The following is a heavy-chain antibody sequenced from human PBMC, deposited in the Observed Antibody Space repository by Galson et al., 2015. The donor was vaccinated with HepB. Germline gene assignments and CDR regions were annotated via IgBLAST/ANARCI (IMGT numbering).Heavy chain of an antibody. D-gene: IGHD3-9*01. CDR1: GFTFSSYG. J-gene: IGHJ4*02. CDR3: ARDARPRYGPLPGFHVFDY. V-gene: IGHV3-33*08. CDR2: IWYDGSNK. Sequence: SLRLSCAASGFTFSSYGMHWVRQAPGKRLEWVAVIWYDGSNKYYADSVQGRFTISRDNSKNTLYLQMNSLRAEDTAVYYCARDARPRYGPLPGFHVFDYWGQGILVAVSS.